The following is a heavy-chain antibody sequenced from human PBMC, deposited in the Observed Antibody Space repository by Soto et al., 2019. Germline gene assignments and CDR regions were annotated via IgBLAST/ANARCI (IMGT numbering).Heavy chain of an antibody. CDR1: GFTFNNYA. D-gene: IGHD6-19*01. J-gene: IGHJ4*02. Sequence: QVQLVESGGGAVQPGRSLRLSCAASGFTFNNYAMHWVRQAPGKGLEWVAIISSDGSNKYYADSVKGRFTISRDNSQNTLYLQMSSLRAEDTALYYCAKDLSTGWTEYYFDSWGQGTLVTVSS. V-gene: IGHV3-30*18. CDR2: ISSDGSNK. CDR3: AKDLSTGWTEYYFDS.